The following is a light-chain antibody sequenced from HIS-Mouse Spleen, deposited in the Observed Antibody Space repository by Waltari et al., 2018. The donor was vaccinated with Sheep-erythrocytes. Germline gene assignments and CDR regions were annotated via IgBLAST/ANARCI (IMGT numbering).Light chain of an antibody. CDR2: EGS. CDR1: STAVGSYHL. V-gene: IGLV2-23*01. Sequence: QSALTQPASVSGSPGQSITISRTRTSTAVGSYHLVPWYQQHPGKAPKLMIYEGSKRPSGVSNRFSGSKSGNTASLTISGLQAEDEADYYCCSYAGSSTPWVFGGGTKLTVL. J-gene: IGLJ3*02. CDR3: CSYAGSSTPWV.